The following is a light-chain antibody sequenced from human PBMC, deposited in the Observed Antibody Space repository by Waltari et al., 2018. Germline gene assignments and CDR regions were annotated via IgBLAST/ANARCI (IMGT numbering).Light chain of an antibody. V-gene: IGKV1-39*01. CDR3: QQSYSAPLH. Sequence: DTLMTQSPSSLSASVGDTVTITCRATQAISPYVNWSRKTPGMAPRLLIFSASTLHRGVSSRFRGSGSGTDFTLTITDLQPDDFATYYCQQSYSAPLHFGGGTRVDI. CDR1: QAISPY. CDR2: SAS. J-gene: IGKJ4*01.